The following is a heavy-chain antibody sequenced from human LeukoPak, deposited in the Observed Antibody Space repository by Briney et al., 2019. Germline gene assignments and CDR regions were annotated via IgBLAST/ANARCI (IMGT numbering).Heavy chain of an antibody. CDR2: IISSGSTI. CDR1: VVSFCSYE. J-gene: IGHJ4*02. D-gene: IGHD3-22*01. CDR3: APGEGYYYDSSGYSDY. Sequence: GGALRVSCAASVVSFCSYEMNTGREGPGEGVWWFSYIISSGSTIYYADSVKGRFTISRDNAKNSLYLQMNSLRAEDTAVYYCAPGEGYYYDSSGYSDYWGQGTLVTVSS. V-gene: IGHV3-48*03.